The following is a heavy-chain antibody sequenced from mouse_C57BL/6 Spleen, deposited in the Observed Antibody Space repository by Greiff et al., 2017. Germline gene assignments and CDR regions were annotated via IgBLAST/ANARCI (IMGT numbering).Heavy chain of an antibody. D-gene: IGHD2-5*01. V-gene: IGHV1-26*01. CDR1: GYTFTDYY. Sequence: EVQLQQSGPELVKPGASVKISCKASGYTFTDYYMNWVKQSHGKSLEWIGDINPNNGGTSYNQKFKGKATLTVDKSSSTAYMELRSLTSEDSAVYYCARYSNLWFAYWGQGTLVTVSA. CDR3: ARYSNLWFAY. CDR2: INPNNGGT. J-gene: IGHJ3*01.